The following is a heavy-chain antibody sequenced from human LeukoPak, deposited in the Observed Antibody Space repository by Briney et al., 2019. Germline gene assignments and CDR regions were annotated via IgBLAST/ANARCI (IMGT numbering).Heavy chain of an antibody. Sequence: SETLSLTCTVSGGSTNTYCWXWIRQPAEKGXXXIGRIYPSGSTYYNPSLKSRVTISIDKSKNQFSLRLTSVTAADTAVYYCARDRSGYSEYYFDYWGQGSLVTVSS. CDR2: IYPSGST. CDR1: GGSTNTYC. V-gene: IGHV4-4*07. CDR3: ARDRSGYSEYYFDY. D-gene: IGHD5-12*01. J-gene: IGHJ4*02.